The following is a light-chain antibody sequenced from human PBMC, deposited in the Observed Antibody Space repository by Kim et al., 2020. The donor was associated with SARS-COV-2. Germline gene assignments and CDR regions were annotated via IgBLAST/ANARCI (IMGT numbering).Light chain of an antibody. CDR2: EDN. V-gene: IGLV6-57*03. CDR1: SGSIASNY. J-gene: IGLJ7*01. Sequence: NFMLTQPYSVSESPGKTVTISCTRSSGSIASNYVQWYQQRPGSAPTTVIYEDNQRPSGVPDRFSGSIDSSSNSASLTISGLKTEDEADYYCQSYDSSNPAVFVGGTQLAVL. CDR3: QSYDSSNPAV.